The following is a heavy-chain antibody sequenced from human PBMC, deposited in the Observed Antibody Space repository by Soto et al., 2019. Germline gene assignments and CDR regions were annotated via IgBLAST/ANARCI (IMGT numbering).Heavy chain of an antibody. V-gene: IGHV1-69*13. J-gene: IGHJ6*02. CDR3: ASLAVAAYVYYHGMDV. D-gene: IGHD6-19*01. CDR1: GGTFSSYA. CDR2: IIPIFGTA. Sequence: GASVKCSLKASGGTFSSYAISWVRQAPGQGLDWMGGIIPIFGTANYAQKFQGRVTITADESTSTAYMELSSLRSEDTAVYYCASLAVAAYVYYHGMDVWGQWTTVTVSS.